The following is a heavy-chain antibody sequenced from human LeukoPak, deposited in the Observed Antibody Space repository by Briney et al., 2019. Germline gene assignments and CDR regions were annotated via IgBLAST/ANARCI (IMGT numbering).Heavy chain of an antibody. CDR2: IYWDDDK. CDR3: AHRNQLGYCSGGSCKDYYYYYGMDV. D-gene: IGHD2-15*01. V-gene: IGHV2-5*02. CDR1: GFSLSTSGVG. J-gene: IGHJ6*02. Sequence: SGPTLVKPTQTLTLTCTFSGFSLSTSGVGVGWIRQPPGKALEWLALIYWDDDKRYSPSLKSRLTITKDTSKNQVVLTMTNMDPVDTATYYCAHRNQLGYCSGGSCKDYYYYYGMDVWGQGTTVTVSS.